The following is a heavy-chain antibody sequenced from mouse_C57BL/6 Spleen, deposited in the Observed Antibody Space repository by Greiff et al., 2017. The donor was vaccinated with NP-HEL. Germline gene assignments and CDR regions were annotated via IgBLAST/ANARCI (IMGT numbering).Heavy chain of an antibody. V-gene: IGHV1S81*02. CDR1: GYTFTSYW. CDR2: TNPTNGRT. CDR3: ARSKKRVATYFDY. Sequence: VQLQQSGAELVKAGASVKMSCKASGYTFTSYWMHWVKQRLGQGLEWFAETNPTNGRTYYNEKFKSKATLTVDKSSSTAYMLLSGPTFEDPAVYYCARSKKRVATYFDYWGQGNTLTVSS. J-gene: IGHJ2*01. D-gene: IGHD1-1*01.